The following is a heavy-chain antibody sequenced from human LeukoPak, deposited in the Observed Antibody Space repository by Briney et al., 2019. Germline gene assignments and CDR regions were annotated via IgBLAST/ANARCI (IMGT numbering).Heavy chain of an antibody. D-gene: IGHD3-10*01. V-gene: IGHV1-46*01. J-gene: IGHJ4*02. CDR3: ARVGPPLAGFDY. CDR1: GYTFTSYY. Sequence: ASVKVSCRASGYTFTSYYMHWVRQAPGQGLEWMGIINPSGGSTSYAQKFQGRVTMTRDTSTSTVYMELSSLRSEDTAVYYCARVGPPLAGFDYWGQGTLVTVSS. CDR2: INPSGGST.